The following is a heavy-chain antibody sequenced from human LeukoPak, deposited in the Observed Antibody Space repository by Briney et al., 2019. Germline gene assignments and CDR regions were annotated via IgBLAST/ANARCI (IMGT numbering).Heavy chain of an antibody. CDR3: AKDPSLGGGGATSFDY. D-gene: IGHD1-26*01. CDR1: GFTFSSYA. Sequence: GGSLRLSCAASGFTFSSYAMSWVRQAPGKGLEWVSAISGSGGSTYYADSVKGRFTISRDNSKNTLYLQMNSLRAEDTAVYYCAKDPSLGGGGATSFDYWAQGTLVTVSS. J-gene: IGHJ4*02. V-gene: IGHV3-23*01. CDR2: ISGSGGST.